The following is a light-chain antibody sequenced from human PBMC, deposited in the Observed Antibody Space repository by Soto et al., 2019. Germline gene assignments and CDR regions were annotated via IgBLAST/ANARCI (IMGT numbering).Light chain of an antibody. CDR2: DAS. CDR3: QQYNSYPWT. V-gene: IGKV1-5*01. Sequence: DIQMTQSPSTLSASVGDRVTITCRASQSISSWLAWYQQKPGKAPKLLIYDASSWESGGPSRFSGSGSGTEFTLTISSLQPDDFATYYCQQYNSYPWTFGQGTKVEIK. CDR1: QSISSW. J-gene: IGKJ1*01.